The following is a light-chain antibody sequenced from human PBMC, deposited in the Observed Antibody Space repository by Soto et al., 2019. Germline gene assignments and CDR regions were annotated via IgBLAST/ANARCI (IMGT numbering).Light chain of an antibody. CDR3: QTWGTGIQV. CDR2: LNSDGSH. CDR1: SGRSSYA. V-gene: IGLV4-69*01. J-gene: IGLJ3*02. Sequence: QLVLTQSPSASASRGASVKLTCTLSSGRSSYAIAWHQQQPEKGPRYLMKLNSDGSHSKGDGIPDRFSGSSSGAERYLTISSLQSEDEADYYCQTWGTGIQVFGGGTKLTVL.